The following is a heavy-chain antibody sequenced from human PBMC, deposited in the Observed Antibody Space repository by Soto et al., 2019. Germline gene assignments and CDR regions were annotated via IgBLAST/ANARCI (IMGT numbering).Heavy chain of an antibody. CDR1: GGTFSXYA. J-gene: IGHJ6*02. D-gene: IGHD2-2*01. Sequence: SVKVSCKASGGTFSXYAISWVRQAPGQGLEWMGGIIPIFGTANYAQKFQGRVTITADESTSTAYMELSSLRSEDTAVYYCARTEIVVPAPKRNYYYYGMEAWGQGTTVTVSS. V-gene: IGHV1-69*13. CDR3: ARTEIVVPAPKRNYYYYGMEA. CDR2: IIPIFGTA.